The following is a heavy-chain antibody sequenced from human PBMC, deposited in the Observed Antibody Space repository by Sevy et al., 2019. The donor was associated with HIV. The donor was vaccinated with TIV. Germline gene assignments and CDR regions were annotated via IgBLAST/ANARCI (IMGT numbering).Heavy chain of an antibody. J-gene: IGHJ1*01. CDR3: ARVFPYDSSGYPPYFQH. D-gene: IGHD3-22*01. Sequence: GGSLRLSCAASGFTFSSYWMSWVRQAPGKGLEWVANIKQDGSEKYYVDSMKGRFTISRDNAKNSLYLQMNSLRAEDTAVYYCARVFPYDSSGYPPYFQHWGQGTLVTVSS. CDR2: IKQDGSEK. V-gene: IGHV3-7*01. CDR1: GFTFSSYW.